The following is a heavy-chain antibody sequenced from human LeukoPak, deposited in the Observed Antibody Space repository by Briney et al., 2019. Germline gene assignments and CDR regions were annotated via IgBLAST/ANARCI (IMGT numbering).Heavy chain of an antibody. V-gene: IGHV4-59*08. D-gene: IGHD6-19*01. CDR3: ARPAVAASGDYYYMDV. CDR1: GVSISSYY. J-gene: IGHJ6*03. Sequence: PSETLSLTCTVSGVSISSYYWSWIRQPPGKGLEWIGYTYYSGSTNYNPSLKSRVTISVDTSKNQFSLKLSSVTAADTAVYYCARPAVAASGDYYYMDVWGKGTSVTVSS. CDR2: TYYSGST.